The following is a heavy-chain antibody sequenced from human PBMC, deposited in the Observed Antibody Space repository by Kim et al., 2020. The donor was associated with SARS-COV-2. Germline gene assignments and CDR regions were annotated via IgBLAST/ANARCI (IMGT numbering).Heavy chain of an antibody. CDR3: ARSGSYSTISSDY. V-gene: IGHV1-3*04. J-gene: IGHJ4*02. Sequence: ASVKVSCKASGYTFSSFAMHWVRQAPGQRREWMGWINTGNGNTKYSQKFQGRVTITRDTSASTAYMELSSLRSEDTAVYYCARSGSYSTISSDYWGQGTLVTVSS. CDR1: GYTFSSFA. D-gene: IGHD1-26*01. CDR2: INTGNGNT.